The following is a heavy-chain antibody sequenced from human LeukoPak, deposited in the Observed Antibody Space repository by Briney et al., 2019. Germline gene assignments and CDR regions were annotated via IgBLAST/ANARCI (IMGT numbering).Heavy chain of an antibody. CDR3: ARGGLHDAFDI. Sequence: ASVKVSCKASGGTFSSYAISWVRQAPGQGLEWMGWISAYNGNTNYAQKLQGRVTMTTDTSTSTAYMELSSLRSEDMAVYYCARGGLHDAFDIWGQGTMVTVSS. CDR1: GGTFSSYA. D-gene: IGHD1-26*01. J-gene: IGHJ3*02. V-gene: IGHV1-18*03. CDR2: ISAYNGNT.